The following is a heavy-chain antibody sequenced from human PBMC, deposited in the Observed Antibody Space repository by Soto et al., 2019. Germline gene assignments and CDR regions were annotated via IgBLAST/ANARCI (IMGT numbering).Heavy chain of an antibody. D-gene: IGHD7-27*01. J-gene: IGHJ4*02. Sequence: ASVKVSCKASGYTFTNYDIQWVRQATGQGLEWVGCMDPKSGNTDYAQKFQGRVTMTRDTSTGTAYMELSSLRSDDTAVYYCARGRGWGDYWGRG. V-gene: IGHV1-8*01. CDR2: MDPKSGNT. CDR3: ARGRGWGDY. CDR1: GYTFTNYD.